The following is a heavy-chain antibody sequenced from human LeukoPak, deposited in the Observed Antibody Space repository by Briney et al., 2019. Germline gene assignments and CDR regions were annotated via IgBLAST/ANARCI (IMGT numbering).Heavy chain of an antibody. J-gene: IGHJ4*02. CDR3: APLEGYCSSTSCSPDY. D-gene: IGHD2-2*01. CDR2: ISHDGSNK. CDR1: GFTFSSYA. V-gene: IGHV3-30-3*01. Sequence: GGSLRLSCAASGFTFSSYAMHWVRQAPGKGLEWVAVISHDGSNKYYADSVKGRFTISRDNSKNTLYLQMNSLRAEDTAVYYCAPLEGYCSSTSCSPDYWGQGTLVTVSS.